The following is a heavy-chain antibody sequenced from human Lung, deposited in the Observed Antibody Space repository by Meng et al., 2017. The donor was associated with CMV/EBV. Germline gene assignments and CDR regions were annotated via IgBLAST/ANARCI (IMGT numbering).Heavy chain of an antibody. J-gene: IGHJ6*02. CDR1: GFTFSFYG. V-gene: IGHV3-30*02. CDR3: AEDLRSLRRFYYYGMDV. CDR2: IRYDGNNK. D-gene: IGHD3-3*01. Sequence: GGSXRLXCAVSGFTFSFYGLHWVRKAPGKGLEWVAFIRYDGNNKYYADSDKDRFTIRRDRSKNTLYLQMSSLRADDTAVYYYAEDLRSLRRFYYYGMDVWGQGXTVTVSS.